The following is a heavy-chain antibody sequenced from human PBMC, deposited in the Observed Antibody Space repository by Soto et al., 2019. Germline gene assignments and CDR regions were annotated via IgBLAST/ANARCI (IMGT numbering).Heavy chain of an antibody. CDR1: GFTFSSYA. J-gene: IGHJ3*02. CDR3: APRIVVVVAATPGAFDI. Sequence: EVQLLESGGGLVQPGGSLRLSCAASGFTFSSYAMSWVRQAPGKGLEWVSAISGSGGSTYYADSVKGRFTISRDNSKNLLYLQMNGLGAEDTAVYYCAPRIVVVVAATPGAFDIWGQGTSVTVSS. CDR2: ISGSGGST. D-gene: IGHD2-15*01. V-gene: IGHV3-23*01.